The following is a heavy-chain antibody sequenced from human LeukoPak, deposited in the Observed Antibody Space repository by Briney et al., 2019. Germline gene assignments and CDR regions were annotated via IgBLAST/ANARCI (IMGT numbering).Heavy chain of an antibody. V-gene: IGHV3-30-3*01. J-gene: IGHJ4*02. CDR1: GFTFSSYA. Sequence: GGSLRLSCTASGFTFSSYAMNWVRQAPGKGLEWVAVISYDGSNKYYADSVKGRFTISRDNSKNTLSLQMNSLRAEDTAVYYCASPGDRLDYWGQGTLVTVSS. D-gene: IGHD3-16*01. CDR2: ISYDGSNK. CDR3: ASPGDRLDY.